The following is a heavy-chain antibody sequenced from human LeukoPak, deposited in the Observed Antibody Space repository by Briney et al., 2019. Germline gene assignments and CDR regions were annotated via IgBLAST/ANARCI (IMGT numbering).Heavy chain of an antibody. CDR1: GGTFSSYA. J-gene: IGHJ4*02. D-gene: IGHD3-10*01. CDR3: ARGYYGSGIFYFDY. V-gene: IGHV1-69*01. Sequence: SVKVSCKASGGTFSSYAISWVRQAPGQGLEWMGGIIPISGTANYAQKFQGRVTITADESTSTAYMELSSLRSEDTAVYYCARGYYGSGIFYFDYWGQGTLVTVSS. CDR2: IIPISGTA.